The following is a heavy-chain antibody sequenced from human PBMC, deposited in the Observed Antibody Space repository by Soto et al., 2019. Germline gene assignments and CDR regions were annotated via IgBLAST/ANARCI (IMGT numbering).Heavy chain of an antibody. CDR3: AREHRTYYYDSSGYNY. V-gene: IGHV4-61*01. D-gene: IGHD3-22*01. CDR2: IYYSGST. CDR1: CGSVSSGSYY. Sequence: PSETLSLTCTVSCGSVSSGSYYWGWIRQPPGKGLEWIGYIYYSGSTNYNPSLKSRVTISVDTSKNQFSLKLSSVTAADTAVYYCAREHRTYYYDSSGYNYWGQGTLVTVSS. J-gene: IGHJ4*02.